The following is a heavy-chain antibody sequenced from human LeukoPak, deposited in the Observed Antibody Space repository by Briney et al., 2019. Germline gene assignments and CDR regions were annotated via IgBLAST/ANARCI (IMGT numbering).Heavy chain of an antibody. CDR1: GGSISSSSYY. V-gene: IGHV4-39*01. D-gene: IGHD5-18*01. CDR2: IYYSGST. Sequence: SETLSLTCTVSGGSISSSSYYWGWLRQPPGKGLEWIVSIYYSGSTYYNPSLKSLFTISVDTSKNQFSLKLSSVTAADTAVSYCARHDASGYSNYYYYYGMDVWGQGTTVTVSS. J-gene: IGHJ6*02. CDR3: ARHDASGYSNYYYYYGMDV.